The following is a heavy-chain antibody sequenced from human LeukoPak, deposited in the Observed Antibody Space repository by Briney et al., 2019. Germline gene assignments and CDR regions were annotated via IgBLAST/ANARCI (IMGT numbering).Heavy chain of an antibody. V-gene: IGHV4-39*01. Sequence: SETLSLTCTVSGGSISSSSYYWGWIRQPPGKGLGWIGSIYYSGSTYYNPSLKSRVTISVDTSKNQFSLKLSSVTAADTGVYYCARTLPVRAFDIWGQGTMVTVSS. CDR2: IYYSGST. D-gene: IGHD1-14*01. CDR3: ARTLPVRAFDI. J-gene: IGHJ3*02. CDR1: GGSISSSSYY.